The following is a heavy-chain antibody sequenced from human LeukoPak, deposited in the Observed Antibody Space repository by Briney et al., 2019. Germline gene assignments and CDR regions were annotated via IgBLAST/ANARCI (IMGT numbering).Heavy chain of an antibody. J-gene: IGHJ4*02. V-gene: IGHV3-48*03. CDR1: GFTFSSYE. D-gene: IGHD2-8*01. CDR3: ARGHNYANDY. Sequence: GGSLRLSCAASGFTFSSYEMNWVRQAPGKGLEWVSYISSSGSTIYYADSVKGRFTISRDNAKNTLYLQMNSLRAEDTAAYYCARGHNYANDYWGQGTLVTVSS. CDR2: ISSSGSTI.